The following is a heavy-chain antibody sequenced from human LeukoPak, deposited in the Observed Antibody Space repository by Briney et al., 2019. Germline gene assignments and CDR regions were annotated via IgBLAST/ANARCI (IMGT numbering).Heavy chain of an antibody. CDR2: IKQDGSEK. Sequence: PGQSLRLSCAASGFTFSGYWMNWVRQAPGKGLEWVANIKQDGSEKYYVDSVKGRFTISRDNAKNSLYMQMNSLRAEDTAVYYCARVSTGSGNDYLDYWGQGTLVTVSS. J-gene: IGHJ4*02. CDR3: ARVSTGSGNDYLDY. D-gene: IGHD2-15*01. CDR1: GFTFSGYW. V-gene: IGHV3-7*01.